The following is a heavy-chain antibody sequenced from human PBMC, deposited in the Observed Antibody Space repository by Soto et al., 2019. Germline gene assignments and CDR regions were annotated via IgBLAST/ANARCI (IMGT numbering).Heavy chain of an antibody. CDR2: FDPEDGET. V-gene: IGHV1-24*01. D-gene: IGHD3-22*01. CDR1: GYTLTELS. CDR3: ATGRNYYDSSGYHNWFYP. J-gene: IGHJ5*02. Sequence: WASVKVSCKVSGYTLTELSMHWVRQAPGKGLEWMGGFDPEDGETIYAQKFQGRVTMTEDTSTDTAYMELSSLRSEDTAVYYCATGRNYYDSSGYHNWFYPCAQGSLVTVS.